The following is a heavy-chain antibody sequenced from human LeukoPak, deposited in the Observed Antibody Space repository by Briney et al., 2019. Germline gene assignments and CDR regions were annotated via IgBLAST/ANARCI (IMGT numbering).Heavy chain of an antibody. CDR1: GFTFSNAW. V-gene: IGHV3-15*01. J-gene: IGHJ6*02. CDR3: TRDLGGGFGELLADGMDV. CDR2: IRSKTYGGTT. D-gene: IGHD3-10*01. Sequence: GGSLRLSCAASGFTFSNAWMSWVRQAPGKGLEWVGRIRSKTYGGTTEYAASVKGRFSISRDDSKFIAYLQMNSLKTEDTAVYYCTRDLGGGFGELLADGMDVWGQGTTVTVSS.